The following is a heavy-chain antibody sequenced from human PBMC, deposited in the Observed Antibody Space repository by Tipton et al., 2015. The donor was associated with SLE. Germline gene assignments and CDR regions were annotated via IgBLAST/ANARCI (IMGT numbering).Heavy chain of an antibody. CDR3: ARETLWFGELFAFDI. CDR2: INHSGST. J-gene: IGHJ3*02. V-gene: IGHV4-34*01. CDR1: GGSFSGYY. D-gene: IGHD3-10*01. Sequence: TLSLTCAVYGGSFSGYYWSWIRQPPGKGLEWIGEINHSGSTNYNPSLKSRVTISVDTSKNQFSLKLRSVTAADTAVYYCARETLWFGELFAFDIWGQGTMVSVSS.